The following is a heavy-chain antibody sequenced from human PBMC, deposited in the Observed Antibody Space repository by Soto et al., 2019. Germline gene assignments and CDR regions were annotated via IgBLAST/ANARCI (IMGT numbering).Heavy chain of an antibody. V-gene: IGHV4-39*01. D-gene: IGHD3-16*02. J-gene: IGHJ4*02. Sequence: QLQLQESGPGLVKPSETLSLTCTVSGGSISSSSYYWGWIRQPPGKGLEWIGSIYYSGSTYYNPSLKSRVPISVDTSKNQFSLKLSSVTAADTAVYYCASKGYDYIWGSYRYTPDYWGQGTLVTVSS. CDR1: GGSISSSSYY. CDR2: IYYSGST. CDR3: ASKGYDYIWGSYRYTPDY.